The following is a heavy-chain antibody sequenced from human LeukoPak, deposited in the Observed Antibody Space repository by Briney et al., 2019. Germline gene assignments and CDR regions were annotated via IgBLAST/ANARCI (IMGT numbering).Heavy chain of an antibody. CDR2: INHSGST. J-gene: IGHJ3*02. D-gene: IGHD5-18*01. CDR3: ARATSWIQLWSDAFDI. Sequence: SETLSLTCAVYGGSFSGYYWSWIRQPPGKGLEWIGEINHSGSTNYNPSLKSRVTISVDTSKNQFSLKLSSVTAAGTAVYYCARATSWIQLWSDAFDIWGQGTMVTVSS. CDR1: GGSFSGYY. V-gene: IGHV4-34*01.